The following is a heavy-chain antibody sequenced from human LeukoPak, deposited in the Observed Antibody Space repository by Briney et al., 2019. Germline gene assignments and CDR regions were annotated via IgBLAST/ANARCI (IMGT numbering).Heavy chain of an antibody. CDR3: ARARHVVGGGFDY. J-gene: IGHJ4*02. Sequence: GESLRLSCAVSGFTFSSYSMNWVRQAPGKGLEWVSSISSSSSYIYYADSVKGRFTISRDNAKNSLYLQMNSLRAEDTAVYYCARARHVVGGGFDYWGQGTLVTVSS. CDR2: ISSSSSYI. CDR1: GFTFSSYS. V-gene: IGHV3-21*01. D-gene: IGHD3-10*01.